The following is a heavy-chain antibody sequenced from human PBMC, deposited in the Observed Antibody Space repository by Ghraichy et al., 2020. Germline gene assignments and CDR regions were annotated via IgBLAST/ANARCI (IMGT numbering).Heavy chain of an antibody. J-gene: IGHJ4*02. Sequence: ASVKVSCKTSGYTFTSYYIHWVRHAPGQGLEWMGVIHPSNNYTTYTQKFQGRVTMTRDTTTNTIYMELSSLRSEDTAVYYCARDGASSSWYDYFDSWGQGTLVSVSS. CDR2: IHPSNNYT. CDR3: ARDGASSSWYDYFDS. CDR1: GYTFTSYY. D-gene: IGHD6-13*01. V-gene: IGHV1-46*01.